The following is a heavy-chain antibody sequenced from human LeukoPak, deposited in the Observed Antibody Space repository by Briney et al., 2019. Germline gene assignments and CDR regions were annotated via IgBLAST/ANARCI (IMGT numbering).Heavy chain of an antibody. Sequence: PSETLSLTCTVSGDSISINNYHWGWIRQPPGKGLEFIGSIRYTGNTNYSPSLKSRVTMSVDASKNQFSLRLTSLTAADTAVYFCTRHRDEYDFPRMTDSWGQGTLVTVS. CDR2: IRYTGNT. J-gene: IGHJ4*02. V-gene: IGHV4-39*01. CDR1: GDSISINNYH. CDR3: TRHRDEYDFPRMTDS. D-gene: IGHD3/OR15-3a*01.